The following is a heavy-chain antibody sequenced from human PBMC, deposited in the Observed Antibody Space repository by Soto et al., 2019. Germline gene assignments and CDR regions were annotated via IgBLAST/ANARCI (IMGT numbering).Heavy chain of an antibody. Sequence: PSETLSLTCTVSGGSISSSSYYWGWIRQPPGKGLEWIGSIYYSGSTYYNPSLKSRVTISVDTSKNQFSLKLSSVTAADTAVYYCARQQITMVRGVIIPGFDYWGQGTLVTVSS. CDR1: GGSISSSSYY. CDR3: ARQQITMVRGVIIPGFDY. CDR2: IYYSGST. J-gene: IGHJ4*02. D-gene: IGHD3-10*01. V-gene: IGHV4-39*01.